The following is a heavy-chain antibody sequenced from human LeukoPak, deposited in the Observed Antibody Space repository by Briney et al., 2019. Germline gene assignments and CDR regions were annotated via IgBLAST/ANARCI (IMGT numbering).Heavy chain of an antibody. CDR1: GFTFSTSW. V-gene: IGHV3-7*03. Sequence: GGSLRLSCAASGFTFSTSWMSWVRQVPGRGLEWVANIKKDGSETYYVDSEKGRFTISKDNAKNSLYLQMNSLRAEDTALYHCARNNGMDVWGQGTTVIVSS. J-gene: IGHJ6*02. CDR3: ARNNGMDV. CDR2: IKKDGSET.